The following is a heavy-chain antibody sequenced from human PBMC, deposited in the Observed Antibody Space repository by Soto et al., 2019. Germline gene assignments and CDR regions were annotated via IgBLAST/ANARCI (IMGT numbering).Heavy chain of an antibody. J-gene: IGHJ3*02. V-gene: IGHV2-5*02. CDR2: ILWDDDE. Sequence: QITLKESGPTVVHPTQTLTLTCSFSGFSLSTSGVGVGWIRQPPGRALEWLALILWDDDERYNPSLQSRLTISRDTSKNQVLLTMTNMDPVDTATYYCARTGFFDDMGYLSNAFHIWGQGTMVTVSS. CDR3: ARTGFFDDMGYLSNAFHI. D-gene: IGHD3-22*01. CDR1: GFSLSTSGVG.